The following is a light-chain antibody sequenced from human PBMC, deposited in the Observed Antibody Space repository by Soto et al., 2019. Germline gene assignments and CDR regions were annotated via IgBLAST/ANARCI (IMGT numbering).Light chain of an antibody. CDR2: GAS. Sequence: ESVLTQSPGTLSLSPLEIATLSFMASQSVSNNYLAWYQQKPGQAPRLPIYGASNRATGIPDRFSGSGSGTDFTLPISRLETEDFAVYYCQQYGSSGTFGQGTKVDIK. CDR1: QSVSNNY. V-gene: IGKV3-20*01. J-gene: IGKJ1*01. CDR3: QQYGSSGT.